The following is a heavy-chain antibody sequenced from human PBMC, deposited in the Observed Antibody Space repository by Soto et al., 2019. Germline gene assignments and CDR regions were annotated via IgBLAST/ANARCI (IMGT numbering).Heavy chain of an antibody. Sequence: EVQLVESGGGLVKPGGSLRLSCAASGFTFSSYSMNWVRQAPGKGLEWVSSISSSSSYIYYADSVKGRFTISRANVXTXXYLQLNSLRAEETAVYYCARDDWDFTGTMDYGMAVWGQGTTVTVSS. CDR1: GFTFSSYS. V-gene: IGHV3-21*01. CDR2: ISSSSSYI. D-gene: IGHD3-10*01. CDR3: ARDDWDFTGTMDYGMAV. J-gene: IGHJ6*02.